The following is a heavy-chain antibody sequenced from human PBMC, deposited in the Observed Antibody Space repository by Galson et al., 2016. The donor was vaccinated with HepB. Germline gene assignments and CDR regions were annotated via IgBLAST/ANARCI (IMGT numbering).Heavy chain of an antibody. CDR2: IYSGGTT. Sequence: SLRLSCAVSGFPVTDNCMSWVRQAPGKGLEWLSVIYSGGTTNYADSLKGRFTISRDNSKNTVYLHISSLRVEDTAVYYCASSYCTGVSCYFDVWGQGTLLTVSS. CDR1: GFPVTDNC. CDR3: ASSYCTGVSCYFDV. V-gene: IGHV3-53*01. D-gene: IGHD2-8*02. J-gene: IGHJ4*02.